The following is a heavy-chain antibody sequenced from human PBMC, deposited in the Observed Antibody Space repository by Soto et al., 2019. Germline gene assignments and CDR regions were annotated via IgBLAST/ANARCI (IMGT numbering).Heavy chain of an antibody. V-gene: IGHV4-4*02. CDR1: GGFISRSNW. CDR3: ARAPGGSGRGYFDY. CDR2: IYHSGSS. D-gene: IGHD3-10*01. Sequence: QVQLQESGPGLVKPSGTLSLTCAVSGGFISRSNWWSWVRQPPGKGLEWIGEIYHSGSSNYNPSLTSRVTISVDKSKNQFSLKLNSVTAAETAVYYCARAPGGSGRGYFDYWGQGALVTGSS. J-gene: IGHJ4*02.